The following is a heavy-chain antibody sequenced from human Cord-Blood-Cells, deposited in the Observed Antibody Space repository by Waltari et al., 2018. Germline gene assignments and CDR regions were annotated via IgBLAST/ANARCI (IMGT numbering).Heavy chain of an antibody. CDR2: ISSSSSYI. CDR1: GFTFSSYS. CDR3: ARVRRGATTDY. D-gene: IGHD1-26*01. V-gene: IGHV3-21*01. Sequence: EVQLVESGGGLVKPGGSLRLSCAASGFTFSSYSMNWVRQAPGKGLEWVSSISSSSSYIYYADSVKGRFTISRDNAKNSLYLQMNSLRAEDTVVYYCARVRRGATTDYWGQGTLVTVSS. J-gene: IGHJ4*02.